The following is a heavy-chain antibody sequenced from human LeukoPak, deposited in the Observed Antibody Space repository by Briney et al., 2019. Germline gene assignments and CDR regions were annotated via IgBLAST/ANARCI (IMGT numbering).Heavy chain of an antibody. Sequence: GGSLRLSCVVSGFTFNRCWMNWVRQAPGKGLEWVSVIYSGGSTYYADSVKGRFTISRDSSKNTLYLQMHSLRAEDTAVYYCAKSGWYTNCFDPWGQGTLVTVSS. CDR1: GFTFNRCW. V-gene: IGHV3-53*01. J-gene: IGHJ5*02. CDR3: AKSGWYTNCFDP. D-gene: IGHD6-19*01. CDR2: IYSGGST.